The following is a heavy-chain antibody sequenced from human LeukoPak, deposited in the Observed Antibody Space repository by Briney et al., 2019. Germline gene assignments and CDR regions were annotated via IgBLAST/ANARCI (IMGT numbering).Heavy chain of an antibody. J-gene: IGHJ4*02. CDR3: ARPLLAYSNYDPLGY. V-gene: IGHV4-34*01. Sequence: SETLSLTCAVYGGSFSGYYWSWIRQPTGKGLEWIGEINHSGSTNYNPSLKSRVTISVDTSKNQFSLKLSSVTAADTAVYYCARPLLAYSNYDPLGYWGQGTLVTVSS. CDR2: INHSGST. CDR1: GGSFSGYY. D-gene: IGHD4-11*01.